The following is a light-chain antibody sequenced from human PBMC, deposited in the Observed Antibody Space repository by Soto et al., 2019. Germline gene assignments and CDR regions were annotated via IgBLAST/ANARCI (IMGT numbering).Light chain of an antibody. CDR3: QQCYMGWT. Sequence: DIQMTQSPSTLSASVGDRVTITCRASQSIGRFLAWYQHQPGKAPKLLIYDASTLESGVPSRFSGTGDGTEFTFSITSLQPEDFGTYYCQQCYMGWTFGQGTKVDFK. CDR1: QSIGRF. J-gene: IGKJ1*01. V-gene: IGKV1-5*01. CDR2: DAS.